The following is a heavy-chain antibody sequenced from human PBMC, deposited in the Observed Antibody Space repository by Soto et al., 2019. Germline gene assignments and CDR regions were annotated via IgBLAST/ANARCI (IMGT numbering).Heavy chain of an antibody. CDR3: ARDPQYCTNGVCYRPLFDY. CDR2: ISAYNGNT. CDR1: GYTFSSYG. D-gene: IGHD2-8*01. Sequence: GASVKVSCKASGYTFSSYGISWVRQAPGQGLEWMGWISAYNGNTNYAQKLQGRVTMTTDTSTSAAYMELRSLRSDDTAVYYCARDPQYCTNGVCYRPLFDYWGQGTLVTVSS. V-gene: IGHV1-18*01. J-gene: IGHJ4*02.